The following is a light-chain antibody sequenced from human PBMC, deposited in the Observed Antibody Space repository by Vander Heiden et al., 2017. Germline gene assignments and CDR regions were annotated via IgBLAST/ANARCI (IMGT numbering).Light chain of an antibody. CDR2: DAS. Sequence: DIVLTQSPATLSLSPGERATLSCSASQSVSSYVAWYQQKPGQAPMLLIYDASNRATGIPARFSGSGSGTDFTLTISSLEPEDFAVYYCQQRSNWPLTFGGGTKVEIK. CDR3: QQRSNWPLT. V-gene: IGKV3-11*01. CDR1: QSVSSY. J-gene: IGKJ4*01.